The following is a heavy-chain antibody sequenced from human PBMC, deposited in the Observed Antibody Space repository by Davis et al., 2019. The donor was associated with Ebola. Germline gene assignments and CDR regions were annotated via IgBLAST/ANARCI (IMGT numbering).Heavy chain of an antibody. CDR1: GYTFTSYG. CDR2: ISAYNGNT. CDR3: AREGHIVLVPAAMVGYYGMDI. V-gene: IGHV1-18*04. J-gene: IGHJ6*02. D-gene: IGHD2-2*01. Sequence: ASVKVSCKASGYTFTSYGISWVRQAPGQGLEWMGWISAYNGNTNYAQKLQGRVTMTTDTSTSTAYMELRSLRSDDTAVYYCAREGHIVLVPAAMVGYYGMDIWGQGTTVTVSS.